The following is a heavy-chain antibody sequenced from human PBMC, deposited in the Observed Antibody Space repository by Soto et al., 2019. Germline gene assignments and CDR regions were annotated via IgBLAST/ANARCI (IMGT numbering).Heavy chain of an antibody. Sequence: GGSLRLSCTASGFTFGDYAMSWVRQAPAKGLEWVGFIRSKAYGGTTEYAASVKGRFTISRDDSKSIAYLQMNSLKTEDTAVYYCTRGAGWFDPWGQGTLVTVSS. J-gene: IGHJ5*02. CDR1: GFTFGDYA. D-gene: IGHD6-19*01. V-gene: IGHV3-49*04. CDR3: TRGAGWFDP. CDR2: IRSKAYGGTT.